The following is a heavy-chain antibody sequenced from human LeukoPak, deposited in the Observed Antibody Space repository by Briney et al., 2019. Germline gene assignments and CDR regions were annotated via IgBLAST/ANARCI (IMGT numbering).Heavy chain of an antibody. D-gene: IGHD3-10*01. J-gene: IGHJ5*02. V-gene: IGHV3-21*01. Sequence: GGSLRLSCAASGFTFSSYSMNWVRQAPGKGLEWVSSISSSSSYIYYADSVKGRFTISRDNAKNSLYLQMNSLRAEDTAVYYCARDRRMVRGVIITMSWFDPWGQGTLVTVSS. CDR3: ARDRRMVRGVIITMSWFDP. CDR2: ISSSSSYI. CDR1: GFTFSSYS.